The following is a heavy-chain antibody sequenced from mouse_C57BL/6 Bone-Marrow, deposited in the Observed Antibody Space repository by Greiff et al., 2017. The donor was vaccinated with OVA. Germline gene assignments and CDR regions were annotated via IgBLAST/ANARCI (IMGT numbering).Heavy chain of an antibody. J-gene: IGHJ4*01. CDR2: IDPSDSYT. D-gene: IGHD2-1*01. CDR1: GYTFTSYW. V-gene: IGHV1-69*01. Sequence: QVQLKQPGAELVMPGASVKLSCKASGYTFTSYWMHWVKQRPGQGLEWIGEIDPSDSYTNYNQKFKGKSTLTVDKSSSTAYMQLSSLTSEDSAVYYCARGGYYGNSDYYAMDYWGQGTSVTVSS. CDR3: ARGGYYGNSDYYAMDY.